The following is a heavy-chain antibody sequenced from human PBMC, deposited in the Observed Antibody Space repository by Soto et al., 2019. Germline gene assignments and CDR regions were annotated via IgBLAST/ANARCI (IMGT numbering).Heavy chain of an antibody. Sequence: QVQLVQSGAEVKEPGASVKVSCKASGYTFTGYYMHWVRQAPGQGLEWMGCINPHSGGTNYAQKFQGRVTMTRDTSITTAYMELTRLRSDDTAVYYCARDRITMVRGVIGWNWFAPWGQGTLLTVSS. V-gene: IGHV1-2*02. CDR3: ARDRITMVRGVIGWNWFAP. J-gene: IGHJ5*02. CDR2: INPHSGGT. D-gene: IGHD3-10*01. CDR1: GYTFTGYY.